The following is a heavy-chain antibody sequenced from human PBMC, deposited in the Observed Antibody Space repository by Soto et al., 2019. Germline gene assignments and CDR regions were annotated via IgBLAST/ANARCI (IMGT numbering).Heavy chain of an antibody. CDR2: ISYDGSNK. D-gene: IGHD4-17*01. CDR1: GFTFSSYG. J-gene: IGHJ1*01. CDR3: ANLLRQTTVTTRYFQH. Sequence: GGSLRLSCAASGFTFSSYGMHWVRQAPGKGLEWVAVISYDGSNKYYADSVKGRFTISRDNSKNTLYLQMNSLRAEDTAVYYCANLLRQTTVTTRYFQHWGQGTLVTVSS. V-gene: IGHV3-30*18.